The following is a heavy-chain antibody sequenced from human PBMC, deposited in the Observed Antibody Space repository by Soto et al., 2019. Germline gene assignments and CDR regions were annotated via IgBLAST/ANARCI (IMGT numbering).Heavy chain of an antibody. CDR3: ARNPNVDGYSDY. V-gene: IGHV4-39*01. Sequence: SETQSLTCTVSGGYISSSSYYWGWIRQPPGKGLEWIGSIYYSGSTYYNPSLKSRVTISVDTSKNQFSLKLSSVTAADTAVYYCARNPNVDGYSDYWGQGTQVTVSS. J-gene: IGHJ4*02. D-gene: IGHD5-12*01. CDR2: IYYSGST. CDR1: GGYISSSSYY.